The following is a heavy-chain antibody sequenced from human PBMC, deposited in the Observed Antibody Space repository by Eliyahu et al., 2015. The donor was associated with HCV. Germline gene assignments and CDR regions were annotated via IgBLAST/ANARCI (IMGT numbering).Heavy chain of an antibody. V-gene: IGHV4-39*01. CDR2: XYYSGST. D-gene: IGHD2/OR15-2a*01. CDR1: GGSIXSSXYY. CDR3: ARHFGSYRGLPSYAFDI. J-gene: IGHJ3*02. Sequence: QLQLQESGPGLVKPSETLSLTCTVSGGSIXSSXYYXGXIRQPPGKGLEWIGSXYYSGSTYYNPSLKSRVTISVDTSKNQFSLKLSSVTAADTAVYYCARHFGSYRGLPSYAFDIWGQGTMDTVSS.